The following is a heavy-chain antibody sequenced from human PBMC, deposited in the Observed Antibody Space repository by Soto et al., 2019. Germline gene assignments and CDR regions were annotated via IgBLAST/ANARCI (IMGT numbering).Heavy chain of an antibody. CDR2: ISGSGGST. Sequence: EVQLLESGGGLVQPGGSLRLSCAASGFTFSSYAMSWVRQAPGKGLEWVSAISGSGGSTYYADSVKGRFTISRDNSKNTLYLQMNSLRAEDTAVYYCAKDGGYYDSSCYYYVVFDYWGQGTLVTVSS. CDR3: AKDGGYYDSSCYYYVVFDY. CDR1: GFTFSSYA. V-gene: IGHV3-23*01. D-gene: IGHD3-22*01. J-gene: IGHJ4*02.